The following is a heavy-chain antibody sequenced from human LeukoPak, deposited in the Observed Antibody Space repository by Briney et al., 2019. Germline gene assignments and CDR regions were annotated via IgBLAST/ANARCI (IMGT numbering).Heavy chain of an antibody. CDR3: ARDLGSGDHGLLV. CDR1: RFIFTTHE. J-gene: IGHJ4*02. Sequence: GGSLRLSCEASRFIFTTHETNWVRQAPGKGLEWISYISRTGTTIYYADSVKGRFTISRDNAKNSLYLQMNSLRSEDTGLYFCARDLGSGDHGLLVWGQGTLLTVSS. D-gene: IGHD2-21*02. CDR2: ISRTGTTI. V-gene: IGHV3-48*03.